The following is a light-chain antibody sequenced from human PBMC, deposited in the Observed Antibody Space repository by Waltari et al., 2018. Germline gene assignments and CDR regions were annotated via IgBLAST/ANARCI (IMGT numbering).Light chain of an antibody. V-gene: IGKV3-20*01. J-gene: IGKJ1*01. Sequence: CRARQSVSSSYLAWYQQKPGQAPRLLIYGASSRATGIPDRFSGSGSGTDFTLTISRLEPEDFAVYYCQQYGSSPLTFGQGTKVEIK. CDR1: QSVSSSY. CDR2: GAS. CDR3: QQYGSSPLT.